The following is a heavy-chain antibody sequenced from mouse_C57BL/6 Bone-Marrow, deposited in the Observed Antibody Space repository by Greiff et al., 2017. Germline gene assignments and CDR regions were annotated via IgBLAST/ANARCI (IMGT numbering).Heavy chain of an antibody. J-gene: IGHJ3*01. V-gene: IGHV5-4*01. Sequence: EVKLMESGGGLVKPGGSLKLSCAASGFTFSSYAMSWVRQTPEKRLEWVATISDGGSYTYYPDNVKGRFTISRDNAKNNLYLQMSHLKSEDTAMYYCARDWMITTRRVFAYWGQGTLVTVSA. D-gene: IGHD2-4*01. CDR2: ISDGGSYT. CDR3: ARDWMITTRRVFAY. CDR1: GFTFSSYA.